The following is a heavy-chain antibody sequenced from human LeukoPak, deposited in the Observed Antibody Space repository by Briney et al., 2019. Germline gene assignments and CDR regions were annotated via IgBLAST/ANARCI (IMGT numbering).Heavy chain of an antibody. CDR2: ISSSGSTI. D-gene: IGHD3-10*02. V-gene: IGHV3-48*03. Sequence: SGGSLRLSCAASGFTFRRYGMNWVRQAPGKGLEWVSYISSSGSTIYYADSVKGRFTISRDNAKNSLYLQMNSLRAEDTAVYYCAELGITMIGGVWGKGTTVTISS. J-gene: IGHJ6*04. CDR1: GFTFRRYG. CDR3: AELGITMIGGV.